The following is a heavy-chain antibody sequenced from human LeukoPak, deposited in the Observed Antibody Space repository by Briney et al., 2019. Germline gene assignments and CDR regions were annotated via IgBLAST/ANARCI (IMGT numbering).Heavy chain of an antibody. CDR2: ISYDGSKV. V-gene: IGHV3-30*18. CDR1: GYTFIDYG. CDR3: AKDDAGLPDY. D-gene: IGHD2-15*01. Sequence: PGGSLRLSCAASGYTFIDYGMHWVRQAPGKGLEWVAAISYDGSKVFYGDFVKGRFTISRDDSRDTVYLQMNNLRVEDRAVYYCAKDDAGLPDYWGLGAPVTVSS. J-gene: IGHJ4*02.